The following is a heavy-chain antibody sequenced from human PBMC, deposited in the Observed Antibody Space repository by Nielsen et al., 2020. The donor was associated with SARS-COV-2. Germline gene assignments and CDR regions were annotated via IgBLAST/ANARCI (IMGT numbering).Heavy chain of an antibody. D-gene: IGHD5-12*01. V-gene: IGHV3-9*01. CDR2: ISWNSGSI. Sequence: GGSLRLSCAASGFTFDDYAMHWVRQAPGKGLEWVSGISWNSGSIGYADSVKGRFTISRDNAKNSLYLQMNSLRAEDTALYYCAKLPIMGYTRGYSGYDWNDAFDIWGQGTMVTVSS. J-gene: IGHJ3*02. CDR1: GFTFDDYA. CDR3: AKLPIMGYTRGYSGYDWNDAFDI.